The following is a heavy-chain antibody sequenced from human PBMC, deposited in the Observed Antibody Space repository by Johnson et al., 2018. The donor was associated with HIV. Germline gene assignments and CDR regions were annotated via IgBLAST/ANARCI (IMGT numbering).Heavy chain of an antibody. V-gene: IGHV3-9*01. CDR3: ARASQGAYDM. J-gene: IGHJ3*02. CDR1: GFSFDDYA. Sequence: EVQLVESGGGLVQPGRSLRLSCVASGFSFDDYAMHWVRQAPGKGLEWVSGISWNSGSIGYADSVKGRFTISRDIAKNSLYLQMNSLRADDTAIYYCARASQGAYDMWGQGTMVIVSS. CDR2: ISWNSGSI.